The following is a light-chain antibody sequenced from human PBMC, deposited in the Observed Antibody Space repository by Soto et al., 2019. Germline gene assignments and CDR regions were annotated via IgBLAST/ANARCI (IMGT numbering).Light chain of an antibody. CDR3: SSYTSSSV. V-gene: IGLV2-14*01. J-gene: IGLJ1*01. CDR1: SSDVGGYNY. Sequence: QSALTQPASVSGSPGQSITISCTGTSSDVGGYNYVSWYQQHPGKAPKLMIYDVSNRPSGVSNRFSGSKSGNTASLTISGLQAEDEADYYWSSYTSSSVFGTGTKVTVL. CDR2: DVS.